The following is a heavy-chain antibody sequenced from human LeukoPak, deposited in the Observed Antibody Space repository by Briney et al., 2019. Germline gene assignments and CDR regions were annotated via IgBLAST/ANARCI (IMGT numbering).Heavy chain of an antibody. CDR1: AFSFSNYN. D-gene: IGHD1-26*01. CDR2: ITSSGSYI. Sequence: GGSLRLSCAASAFSFSNYNMNWVRQAPGKGLEWVSSITSSGSYIYYADSVKGRFTISRDNAKNSLYLQLNSLRAEDTAVYYCARDPYSGSYSEYYYYYMDVWGKGTTVTVSS. V-gene: IGHV3-21*01. CDR3: ARDPYSGSYSEYYYYYMDV. J-gene: IGHJ6*03.